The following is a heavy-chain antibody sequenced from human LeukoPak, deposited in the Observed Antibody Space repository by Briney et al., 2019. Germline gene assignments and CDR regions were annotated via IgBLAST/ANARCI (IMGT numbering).Heavy chain of an antibody. CDR2: ISSSSSYI. CDR3: ARGWEAAPAFDI. D-gene: IGHD1-26*01. Sequence: GGSLRLSCAASGFTFSSYSMNWVRQAPGKGLEWVSSISSSSSYIYYADSVKGRFTISRDNAKNSLYLQMNSLRAEDTAVYYCARGWEAAPAFDIWGQGTMVTVSS. V-gene: IGHV3-21*01. CDR1: GFTFSSYS. J-gene: IGHJ3*02.